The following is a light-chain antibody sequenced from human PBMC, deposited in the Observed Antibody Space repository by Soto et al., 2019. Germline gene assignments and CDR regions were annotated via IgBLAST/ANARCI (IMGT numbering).Light chain of an antibody. CDR3: SSYTSTSTLYV. J-gene: IGLJ1*01. CDR2: EVT. Sequence: QSALTQPPSASGSPGQSVTISCTGTSSDIGGYNYVSWYQQHPGKAPKLMIYEVTNRPSGLSNRFSGSKSGNTASLTISGLQAEDEADYFCSSYTSTSTLYVFGTGTKVTVL. CDR1: SSDIGGYNY. V-gene: IGLV2-14*01.